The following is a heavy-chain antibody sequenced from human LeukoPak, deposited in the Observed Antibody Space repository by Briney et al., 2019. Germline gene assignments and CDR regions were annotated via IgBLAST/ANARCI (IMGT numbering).Heavy chain of an antibody. Sequence: GGSLRLSCSASGSYWMHWVRQAPGKGLVWVSHINSDGSWTSYADSVKGRFTISKDNAKNTVYLQMNNLRAEDTAVYYCVSFYETYWGRGTLVTVSS. CDR2: INSDGSWT. D-gene: IGHD2/OR15-2a*01. J-gene: IGHJ4*02. CDR1: GSYW. CDR3: VSFYETY. V-gene: IGHV3-74*01.